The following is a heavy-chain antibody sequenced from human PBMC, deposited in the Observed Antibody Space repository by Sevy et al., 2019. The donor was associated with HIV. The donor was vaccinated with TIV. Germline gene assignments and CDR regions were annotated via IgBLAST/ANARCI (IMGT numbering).Heavy chain of an antibody. D-gene: IGHD2-2*01. Sequence: GGSLRLSCAASGFTFSGSAMHWVRQASGKGLEWVGRIRSKANSYATAYAASVKGRFTISRDDSKNTAYLQMNSLKTEETAVYYCTRHLYCSSTSCPGNWFDPWGQGTLVTVSS. CDR1: GFTFSGSA. CDR2: IRSKANSYAT. CDR3: TRHLYCSSTSCPGNWFDP. V-gene: IGHV3-73*01. J-gene: IGHJ5*02.